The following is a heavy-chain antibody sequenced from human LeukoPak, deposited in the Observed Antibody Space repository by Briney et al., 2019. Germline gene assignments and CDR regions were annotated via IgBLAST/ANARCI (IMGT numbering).Heavy chain of an antibody. CDR2: ISSSSSTI. Sequence: PGGSLRLSCAASGFTFSSYSMNWVRQAPGQGLEWVSYISSSSSTIYYADFVKGRFTISRDNAKNSLYLQMNSLRAEDTAVYYCARDLPYYYDSSVRGVAWYFQHWGQGTLVTVSS. CDR1: GFTFSSYS. V-gene: IGHV3-48*04. D-gene: IGHD3-22*01. CDR3: ARDLPYYYDSSVRGVAWYFQH. J-gene: IGHJ1*01.